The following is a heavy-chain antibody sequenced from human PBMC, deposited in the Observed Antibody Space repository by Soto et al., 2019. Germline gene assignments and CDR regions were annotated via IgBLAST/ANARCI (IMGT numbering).Heavy chain of an antibody. CDR2: INAHSGGT. D-gene: IGHD6-6*01. CDR1: GFSFTGYY. CDR3: AKDLTRQLAYWLDP. V-gene: IGHV1-2*02. J-gene: IGHJ5*02. Sequence: ASVKGSCKASGFSFTGYYIHWLRQAPGQGLEWMGWINAHSGGTEYAQKFQGRVTLTRDTSIATAYLTLTSLTSDDTALYYCAKDLTRQLAYWLDPWGQGTQVTSPQ.